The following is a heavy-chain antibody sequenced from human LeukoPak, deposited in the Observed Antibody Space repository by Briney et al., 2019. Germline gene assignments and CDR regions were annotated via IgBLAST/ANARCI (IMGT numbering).Heavy chain of an antibody. D-gene: IGHD3-9*01. CDR3: AKGRNVLRYPYGMNV. V-gene: IGHV3-23*01. Sequence: GGSLGLSCAGSGFPFSSDAMSWVRQAPGKGLEWVSAISASGGSTYYADSVKGRFTISRDNSKNTLYLQMNSLRAEDTAVYYCAKGRNVLRYPYGMNVWGQGTTVTVSS. CDR2: ISASGGST. J-gene: IGHJ6*02. CDR1: GFPFSSDA.